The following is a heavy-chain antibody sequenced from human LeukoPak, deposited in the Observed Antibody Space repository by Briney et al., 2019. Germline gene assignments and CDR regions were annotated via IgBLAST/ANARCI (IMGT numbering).Heavy chain of an antibody. CDR3: ASLTPGIAVWFDY. V-gene: IGHV4-39*01. D-gene: IGHD6-19*01. Sequence: PSEILSLTCTVSGGSISSSSYYWGWIRQPPGKELEWIGSIYYSGSTYYNPSLKSRVTISVDTSKNQFSLKLSSVTAADTAVYYCASLTPGIAVWFDYWGQGTLVTVSS. CDR2: IYYSGST. J-gene: IGHJ4*02. CDR1: GGSISSSSYY.